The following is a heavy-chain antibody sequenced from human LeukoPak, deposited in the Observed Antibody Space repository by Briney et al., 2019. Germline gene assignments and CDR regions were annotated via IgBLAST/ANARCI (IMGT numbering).Heavy chain of an antibody. Sequence: GRSLRLSCAASGFTFSSYGMPWVRQAPGKGLEWVAVIWYDGSNKYYADSVKGRFTISRDNSKNTLYLQMNSLRAEDTAVYYCVTTVTAGEFDYWGQGTLVTVSS. CDR3: VTTVTAGEFDY. J-gene: IGHJ4*02. CDR2: IWYDGSNK. D-gene: IGHD4-17*01. CDR1: GFTFSSYG. V-gene: IGHV3-33*01.